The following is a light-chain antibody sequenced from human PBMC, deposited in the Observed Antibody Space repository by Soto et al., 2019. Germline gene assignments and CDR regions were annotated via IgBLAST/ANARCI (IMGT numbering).Light chain of an antibody. Sequence: EIVLTQSPATLSLSPGERATLSCRASQFVSNSVAWYQQKPGQAPRLLISDASDRATGVPGRFSGSGSGTEFTLTISSLQSEDFAVYYCQQYKNWPPWTFGQGTKVDIK. CDR2: DAS. CDR1: QFVSNS. V-gene: IGKV3-11*01. J-gene: IGKJ1*01. CDR3: QQYKNWPPWT.